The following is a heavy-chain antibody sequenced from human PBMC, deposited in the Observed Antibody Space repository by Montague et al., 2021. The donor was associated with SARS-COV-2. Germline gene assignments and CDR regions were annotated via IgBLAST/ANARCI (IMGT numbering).Heavy chain of an antibody. J-gene: IGHJ4*02. CDR3: ARDLVGATYFDY. CDR2: IWYDGSNK. V-gene: IGHV3-33*01. Sequence: SLSLSFSASGFTFSSYGMHWVRQAPGKGLEWVAVIWYDGSNKYHADSVKGRFTISRDNSKNTLYLQMNSLRAEDTAVYYCARDLVGATYFDYWGQGTLVTVSS. D-gene: IGHD1-26*01. CDR1: GFTFSSYG.